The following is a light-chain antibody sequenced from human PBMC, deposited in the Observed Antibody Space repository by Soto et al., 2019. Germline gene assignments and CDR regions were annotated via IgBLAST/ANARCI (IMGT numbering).Light chain of an antibody. V-gene: IGLV3-1*01. CDR1: KLGDKY. J-gene: IGLJ1*01. CDR2: QDS. Sequence: ELTQPPSVSVSPGQTASITCSGDKLGDKYACWYQQKPGQSPVLVIYQDSKRPSGIPERFSGSNSGNTATLTISGTQAMDEADYYCQAWDSSTLYVFGTGTKLTVL. CDR3: QAWDSSTLYV.